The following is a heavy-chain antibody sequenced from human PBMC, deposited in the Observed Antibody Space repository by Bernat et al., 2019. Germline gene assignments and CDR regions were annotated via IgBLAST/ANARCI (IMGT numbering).Heavy chain of an antibody. CDR2: ISYDGSNK. V-gene: IGHV3-30*18. Sequence: QVQLVESGGGVVQPGRSLRLSCAASGFTFSNYEMNWVRQAPGKGLEWVAVISYDGSNKYYADSVKGRFTISRDNSKNTLYLQMNSLRAEDTAVYYCAKDPDYGGYSSGWYGYYYYGMDVWGQGTTVTVSS. CDR1: GFTFSNYE. CDR3: AKDPDYGGYSSGWYGYYYYGMDV. J-gene: IGHJ6*02. D-gene: IGHD6-19*01.